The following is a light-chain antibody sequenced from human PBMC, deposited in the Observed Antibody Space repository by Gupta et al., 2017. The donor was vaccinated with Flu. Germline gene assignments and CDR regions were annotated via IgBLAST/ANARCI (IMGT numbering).Light chain of an antibody. V-gene: IGLV4-69*01. CDR1: SGHSSYA. CDR3: QTWGIGSVV. CDR2: LNSDGSH. J-gene: IGLJ2*01. Sequence: QPVLTQSPSASASLGASVKLTCTLSSGHSSYAIAWHQQQPEKGPRFLMRLNSDGSHSKGDGIPDRFLGFSSGAERYLIISSLQSEDEADYHGQTWGIGSVVFGGGTKLTVL.